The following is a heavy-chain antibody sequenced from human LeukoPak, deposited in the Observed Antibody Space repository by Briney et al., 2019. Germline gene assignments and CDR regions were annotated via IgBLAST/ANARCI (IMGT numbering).Heavy chain of an antibody. Sequence: SETLSLTCTVSGGSISSSSYYWGWIRQPPGKGLEWIGSIYYSGSTYYNPSLKSRVTISVDTSKNQFSLKLSSVTAADTAVHYCAKTTVAAHEAFDYWGQGTLVTVSS. J-gene: IGHJ4*02. V-gene: IGHV4-39*01. D-gene: IGHD6-19*01. CDR1: GGSISSSSYY. CDR2: IYYSGST. CDR3: AKTTVAAHEAFDY.